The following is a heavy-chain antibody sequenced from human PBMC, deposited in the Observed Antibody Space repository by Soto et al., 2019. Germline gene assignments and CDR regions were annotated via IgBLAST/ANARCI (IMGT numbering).Heavy chain of an antibody. D-gene: IGHD3-10*01. CDR1: GGSISSSNW. CDR2: IYHSGST. J-gene: IGHJ4*02. Sequence: QVQLQESRPGLVKPSGTVSPTCAVSGGSISSSNWWSWVRQPPGEGLEWIGEIYHSGSTNYNPSLKSRVNISVDRSKNQFSLKLSSVAAADTAVYYCARWSRYYYAWDHWGQGTLVTVSS. CDR3: ARWSRYYYAWDH. V-gene: IGHV4-4*02.